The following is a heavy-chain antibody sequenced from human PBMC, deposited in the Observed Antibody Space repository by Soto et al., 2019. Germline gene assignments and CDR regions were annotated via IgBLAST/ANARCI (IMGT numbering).Heavy chain of an antibody. J-gene: IGHJ5*02. CDR1: GYTFTSYG. D-gene: IGHD3-3*01. CDR2: ISAYNGNT. V-gene: IGHV1-18*01. Sequence: ASVKVSCKASGYTFTSYGISWVRQAPGQGLEWMGWISAYNGNTNYAQKRQGRVNMTTDTSTSTGYMELRRLRSDDTAVYYCAREGSTYYDFWSGYYAGFDPWGQGTLVTVSS. CDR3: AREGSTYYDFWSGYYAGFDP.